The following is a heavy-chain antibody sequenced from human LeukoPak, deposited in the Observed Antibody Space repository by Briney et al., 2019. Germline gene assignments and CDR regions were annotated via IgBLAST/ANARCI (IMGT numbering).Heavy chain of an antibody. CDR3: ASRSFGRGGWFDP. CDR2: IYYTGST. Sequence: SETLSLTCTVSGGSISSSSYYWGWIRQPPGKGLEWIGSIYYTGSTYYNPSLKSRVTMSVDTSKNQFSLKLSSVTAADTAVYYCASRSFGRGGWFDPWGQGSLVTVSS. D-gene: IGHD3-10*01. V-gene: IGHV4-39*01. J-gene: IGHJ5*02. CDR1: GGSISSSSYY.